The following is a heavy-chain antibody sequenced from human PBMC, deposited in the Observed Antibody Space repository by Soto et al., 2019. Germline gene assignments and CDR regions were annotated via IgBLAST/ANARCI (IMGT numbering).Heavy chain of an antibody. CDR2: ISSSSSTI. CDR1: GFTFSSYS. J-gene: IGHJ4*02. CDR3: ARDLGYSIAS. V-gene: IGHV3-48*01. Sequence: LRLSCAASGFTFSSYSMNWVRQAPGKGLEWVSYISSSSSTIYYADSVKGRFTISRDNAKNSLYLQMNSLRAEDTAVYYCARDLGYSIASWGQRTLLPVSS. D-gene: IGHD1-26*01.